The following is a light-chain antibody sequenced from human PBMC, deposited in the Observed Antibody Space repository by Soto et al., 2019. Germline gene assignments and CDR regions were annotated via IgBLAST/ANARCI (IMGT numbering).Light chain of an antibody. J-gene: IGLJ2*01. CDR3: QSYDSSLSGVV. CDR1: SSNIGAGYD. V-gene: IGLV1-40*01. CDR2: GDS. Sequence: QAVVTQPPSVSGAPGQRVTISCTGSSSNIGAGYDVHWYQHLPGTAPKLLIYGDSNRPSGVPDRFSGSKSGTSASLAITGLQAEDGADYYCQSYDSSLSGVVFGGGTKVTVL.